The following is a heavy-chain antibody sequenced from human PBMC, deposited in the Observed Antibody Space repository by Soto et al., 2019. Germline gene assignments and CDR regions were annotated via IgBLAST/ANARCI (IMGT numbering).Heavy chain of an antibody. Sequence: TSETLSLTCTVSGGSIGSSSYYWGGMRQPPGKGLEWIGSIYYSGSTYYNPSLKSRVTISVDTSKNQFSLKLTSVTAADTAVYYCARGNHNYYYGLDVWGQGTAVTVSS. J-gene: IGHJ6*02. CDR1: GGSIGSSSYY. V-gene: IGHV4-39*07. CDR2: IYYSGST. D-gene: IGHD3-10*01. CDR3: ARGNHNYYYGLDV.